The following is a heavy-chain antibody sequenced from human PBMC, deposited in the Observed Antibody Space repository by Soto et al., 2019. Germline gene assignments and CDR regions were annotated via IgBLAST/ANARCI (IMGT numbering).Heavy chain of an antibody. V-gene: IGHV3-53*01. Sequence: EVQLVESGGGLIQPGGSLRLSCVASGFTVSSNYMSWVRQAPGRGLEWVSVSYSGGSTDYADSVKGRFTISRDNFKNTLYLQMNSLRAEDTAVYYCARARDGYNFLYEPTWGQGTLVTVSS. D-gene: IGHD5-12*01. CDR2: SYSGGST. J-gene: IGHJ4*02. CDR1: GFTVSSNY. CDR3: ARARDGYNFLYEPT.